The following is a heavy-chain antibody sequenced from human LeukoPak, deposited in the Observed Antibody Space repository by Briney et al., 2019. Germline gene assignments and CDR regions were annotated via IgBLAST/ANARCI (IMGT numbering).Heavy chain of an antibody. J-gene: IGHJ5*02. CDR3: ARYSSGGGWFDP. D-gene: IGHD6-19*01. CDR2: INHSGST. CDR1: GGSFSGCY. V-gene: IGHV4-34*01. Sequence: SETLSLTCAVYGGSFSGCYWSWIRQPPGKGLEWIGEINHSGSTYYNPSLKSRVTISVATSKNQFSLKLSSVTAADTAVYYCARYSSGGGWFDPWGQGTLVTVSS.